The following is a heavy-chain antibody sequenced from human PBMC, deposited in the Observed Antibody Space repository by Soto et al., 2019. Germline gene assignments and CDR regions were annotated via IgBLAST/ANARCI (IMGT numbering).Heavy chain of an antibody. D-gene: IGHD1-1*01. V-gene: IGHV3-23*01. CDR3: AKTPERRDHYYGMDV. CDR2: ISGSGGST. Sequence: GGSLRLSCAASGFTFSSYAMSWVRQAPGKGLEWVSAISGSGGSTYYADSVKGRFTISRDNSKNTLYLQMNSLRAEDTAVYYCAKTPERRDHYYGMDVWGQGTTVTVSS. J-gene: IGHJ6*02. CDR1: GFTFSSYA.